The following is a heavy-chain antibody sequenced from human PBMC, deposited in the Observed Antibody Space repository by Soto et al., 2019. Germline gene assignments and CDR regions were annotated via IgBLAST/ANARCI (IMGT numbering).Heavy chain of an antibody. CDR1: GYTFTSNC. CDR3: ARDLAYCGGDCYPIDY. Sequence: ASVKVCCKASGYTFTSNCISWVRQAPGQGLEWMGWISAYNGNTNYAQKLQGRVTMTTDTSTSTAYMELRSLRSDDTAVYYCARDLAYCGGDCYPIDYWGQGTLVTVSS. J-gene: IGHJ4*02. CDR2: ISAYNGNT. V-gene: IGHV1-18*01. D-gene: IGHD2-21*02.